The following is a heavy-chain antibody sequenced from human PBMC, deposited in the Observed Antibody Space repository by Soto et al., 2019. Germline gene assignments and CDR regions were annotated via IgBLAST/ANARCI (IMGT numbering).Heavy chain of an antibody. CDR2: ISSSSSYT. V-gene: IGHV3-11*06. CDR3: ASTITFGGVIATAFDY. CDR1: GFTFSDYY. J-gene: IGHJ4*02. D-gene: IGHD3-16*02. Sequence: PGGSLRLSCAASGFTFSDYYMSWIRQAPGKGLEWVSYISSSSSYTNYADSVKGRFTISRDNAKNSLYLQMNSLGAEDTAVYYCASTITFGGVIATAFDYWGQGTLVTVSS.